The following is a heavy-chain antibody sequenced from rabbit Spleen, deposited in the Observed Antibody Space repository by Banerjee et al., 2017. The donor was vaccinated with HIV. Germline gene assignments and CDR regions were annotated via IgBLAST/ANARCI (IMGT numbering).Heavy chain of an antibody. CDR1: GFSFNSGYD. Sequence: QSLEESGGGLVKPGASLTLTCKASGFSFNSGYDMCWVRQAPGKGLEWVACAYAGSSGITYYANWVNGRFSISRENAQNTVFLQMTSLTAADTATYLCAREALSDDYFDLWGPGTLV. CDR2: AYAGSSGIT. J-gene: IGHJ4*01. V-gene: IGHV1S40*01. CDR3: AREALSDDYFDL. D-gene: IGHD1-1*01.